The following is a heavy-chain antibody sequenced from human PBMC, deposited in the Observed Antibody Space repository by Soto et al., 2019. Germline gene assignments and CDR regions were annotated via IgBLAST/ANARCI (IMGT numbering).Heavy chain of an antibody. V-gene: IGHV2-5*02. CDR3: AHTPRGYAYYFAY. CDR2: IYWDEDK. D-gene: IGHD5-12*01. CDR1: GFSLSTRGVA. Sequence: QITLKESGPPLVKPTQTLTLTCTFSGFSLSTRGVAVGWFRQPPGKALEWLALIYWDEDKWYSPSLKSRLTITADTSQTQVVLTMTNMDPVDTAPFFCAHTPRGYAYYFAYWGQGTLVTVSS. J-gene: IGHJ4*02.